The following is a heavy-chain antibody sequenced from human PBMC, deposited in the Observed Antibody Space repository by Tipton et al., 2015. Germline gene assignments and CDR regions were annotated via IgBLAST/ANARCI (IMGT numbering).Heavy chain of an antibody. Sequence: GSLRLSCVASGFFFTDYAMDWVRQAPGKGLEWVSAIGGSGDATYYADSVKGRFTISRDNSKKSVFLQMDSLRGEDTALYYCAKDLRDFDDYVGAADIWGQGTMVTVSS. CDR2: IGGSGDAT. D-gene: IGHD4-17*01. V-gene: IGHV3-23*01. CDR3: AKDLRDFDDYVGAADI. J-gene: IGHJ3*02. CDR1: GFFFTDYA.